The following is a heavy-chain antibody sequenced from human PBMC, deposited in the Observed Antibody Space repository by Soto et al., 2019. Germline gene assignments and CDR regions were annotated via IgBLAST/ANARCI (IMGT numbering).Heavy chain of an antibody. CDR1: GGSISSSY. Sequence: QVQLQESGPGLVKPSETLSLTCSVSGGSISSSYWSWIRQPAGKGLELLGCIFRGGSTNFNPSLESRVTMSVDTSKNQFSLILTSVTAADTAVYYCARESPLTTGSYDYWGQGTLLTVSS. CDR2: IFRGGST. CDR3: ARESPLTTGSYDY. D-gene: IGHD1-1*01. J-gene: IGHJ4*02. V-gene: IGHV4-4*07.